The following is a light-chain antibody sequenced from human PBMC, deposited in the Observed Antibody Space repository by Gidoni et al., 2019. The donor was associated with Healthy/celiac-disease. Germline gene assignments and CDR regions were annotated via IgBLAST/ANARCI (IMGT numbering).Light chain of an antibody. CDR3: QQYNNWPPR. CDR1: QSVSSN. J-gene: IGKJ3*01. Sequence: IVMTQSPATLSVSPGERATLSCRASQSVSSNLAWYQQKPGQAPRLLICGASTRATGIPARFSGSGSGTEFTLTISSLQSEDFAVYYCQQYNNWPPRFGPGTKVDIK. CDR2: GAS. V-gene: IGKV3-15*01.